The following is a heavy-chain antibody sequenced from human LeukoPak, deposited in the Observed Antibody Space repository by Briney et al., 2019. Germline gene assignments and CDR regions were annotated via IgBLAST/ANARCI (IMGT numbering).Heavy chain of an antibody. CDR1: GFTFSSYE. CDR2: ISSSGIKL. J-gene: IGHJ4*02. CDR3: ARDLIYGGIAVAGSPSGFDY. D-gene: IGHD6-19*01. V-gene: IGHV3-48*03. Sequence: PGGSLRLSCAASGFTFSSYEMNWGRHAPGKGLEWGSYISSSGIKLSNAASVKRPFHISSDNAKNSLYLQMNSLRAEDTAVYYCARDLIYGGIAVAGSPSGFDYWGQGTLVTVSS.